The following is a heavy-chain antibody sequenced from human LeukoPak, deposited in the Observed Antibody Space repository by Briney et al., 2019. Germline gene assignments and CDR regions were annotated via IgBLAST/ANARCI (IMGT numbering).Heavy chain of an antibody. J-gene: IGHJ4*02. CDR1: GFTFYDYA. CDR2: ISWNSGSI. V-gene: IGHV3-9*01. CDR3: AKDEAAADSLLYYFDY. D-gene: IGHD6-13*01. Sequence: PGGSLRLSCAASGFTFYDYAMHWVRHAPGKGLEWVSGISWNSGSIGYADSVKGRFTISRDTANNSLYLQMNSLRAEDTALYYCAKDEAAADSLLYYFDYWGQGTLVTVSS.